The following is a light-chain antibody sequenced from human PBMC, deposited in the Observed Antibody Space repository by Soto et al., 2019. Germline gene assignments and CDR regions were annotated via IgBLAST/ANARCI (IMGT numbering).Light chain of an antibody. Sequence: QSVLTQPPSASGTPGQRVTISCSGSRSNIGSNTVNWYQQLPGTAPKVLIYSNDQRPSGVPDRFSGSKSGTSASLAISGLQSEDEADYYCAAWDDSLNNNWVFGGGTKLTVL. J-gene: IGLJ3*02. CDR3: AAWDDSLNNNWV. CDR1: RSNIGSNT. CDR2: SND. V-gene: IGLV1-44*01.